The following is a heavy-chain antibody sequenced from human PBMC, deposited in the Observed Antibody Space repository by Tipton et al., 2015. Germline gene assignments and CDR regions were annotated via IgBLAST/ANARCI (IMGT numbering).Heavy chain of an antibody. CDR3: ATSTVVGAFDI. Sequence: LRLSCTVSGGSVSDYYWSWIRQPPGKTLEWIANIYNSGNINYNPSLKSRVTISVDTSKHQISLKVTSVTAADTAVYYCATSTVVGAFDIWGQGTIVTVSS. CDR2: IYNSGNI. D-gene: IGHD4-11*01. J-gene: IGHJ3*02. V-gene: IGHV4-59*02. CDR1: GGSVSDYY.